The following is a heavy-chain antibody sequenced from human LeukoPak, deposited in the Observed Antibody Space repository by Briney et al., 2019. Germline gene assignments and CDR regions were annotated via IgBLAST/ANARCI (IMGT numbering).Heavy chain of an antibody. J-gene: IGHJ2*01. CDR2: ISNGSSYI. V-gene: IGHV3-21*01. CDR1: GLSFSRYS. Sequence: GGSLRLSCAASGLSFSRYSMNWVRQARGRGLEGVSTISNGSSYIYYADSVKCRFTISRDNAKNSLYLQMNSLRVEDTAAYYCAGSDTIGYSPREWDYWYFDLWGRGTLVTVSS. CDR3: AGSDTIGYSPREWDYWYFDL. D-gene: IGHD3-22*01.